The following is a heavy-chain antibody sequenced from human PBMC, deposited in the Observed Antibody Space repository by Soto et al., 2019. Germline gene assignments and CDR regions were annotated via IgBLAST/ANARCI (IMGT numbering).Heavy chain of an antibody. D-gene: IGHD3-10*02. Sequence: GGSLRLSCAASGFTFSSYDMNWVRQDPGKGLQWVSAIGVYANTYYADSVKGRFTISRDDSRNTVHLQLNSLRVDDAAVYYCAKESTVGGTGDCSEYWGKGILVTVSS. CDR1: GFTFSSYD. J-gene: IGHJ4*02. CDR3: AKESTVGGTGDCSEY. CDR2: IGVYANT. V-gene: IGHV3-23*01.